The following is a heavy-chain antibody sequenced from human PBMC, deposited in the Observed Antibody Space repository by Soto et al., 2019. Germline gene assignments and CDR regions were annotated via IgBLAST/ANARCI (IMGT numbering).Heavy chain of an antibody. D-gene: IGHD6-6*01. CDR1: GGTFSSCA. CDR3: AKGGGTQPVVPPWYYYGMDV. J-gene: IGHJ6*02. CDR2: IIPIIGTA. V-gene: IGHV1-69*13. Sequence: SVKVSCKASGGTFSSCAISWVRQAPGQGLECMGGIIPIIGTAHYAQKFQGRVTITADEFTSTAYMELTSLRSEDTAVYYCAKGGGTQPVVPPWYYYGMDVWGQGTTITVS.